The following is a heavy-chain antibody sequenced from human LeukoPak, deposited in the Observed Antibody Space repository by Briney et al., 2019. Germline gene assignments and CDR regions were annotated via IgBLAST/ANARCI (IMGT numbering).Heavy chain of an antibody. V-gene: IGHV6-1*01. CDR1: GDSVSINSGA. J-gene: IGHJ4*02. Sequence: SPTLSLTFAFSGDSVSINSGAWNWIRQSPPRGLEWLGRTYYRSKWYNDYAVSVKSRIAINPDTSKNQFSLQLNSVTPEDTAVYYCTRGYSFDYWGQGTLVTVSS. CDR2: TYYRSKWYN. CDR3: TRGYSFDY.